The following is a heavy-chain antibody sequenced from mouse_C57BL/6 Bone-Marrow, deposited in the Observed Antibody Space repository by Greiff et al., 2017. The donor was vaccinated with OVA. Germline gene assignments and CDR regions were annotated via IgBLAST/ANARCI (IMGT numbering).Heavy chain of an antibody. CDR3: VGITATRYFDV. J-gene: IGHJ1*03. D-gene: IGHD2-4*01. CDR1: GYTFTSYW. CDR2: IHPNSGST. Sequence: QVQLQQPGAELVKPGASVKLSCKASGYTFTSYWMHWVKQRPGQGLEWIGMIHPNSGSTNYNEKFKSKATLTVDKSSSTAYMQRSSLTSEDSAVYDGVGITATRYFDVWGTGTTVTVSS. V-gene: IGHV1-64*01.